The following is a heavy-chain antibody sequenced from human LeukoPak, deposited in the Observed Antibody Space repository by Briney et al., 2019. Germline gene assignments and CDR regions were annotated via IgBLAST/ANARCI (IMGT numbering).Heavy chain of an antibody. CDR2: IYYSGST. V-gene: IGHV4-61*01. D-gene: IGHD3-22*01. CDR1: GGSVSSGSHY. CDR3: ARDVEASYSSGYYYYYGMDV. Sequence: SETLSLTCTVSGGSVSSGSHYWSWIRQPPGKGLEWIGYIYYSGSTNYNPSLKSRVTISVDTSKNQFSLKLSSVTAADTAVYYCARDVEASYSSGYYYYYGMDVWGQGTTVTVSS. J-gene: IGHJ6*02.